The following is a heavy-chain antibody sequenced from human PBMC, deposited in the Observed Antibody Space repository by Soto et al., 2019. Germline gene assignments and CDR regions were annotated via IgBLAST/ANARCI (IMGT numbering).Heavy chain of an antibody. D-gene: IGHD3-16*01. J-gene: IGHJ4*02. CDR2: ISYDGSNK. Sequence: QVQLVESGGGVVQPGRSLRLSCAASGFTFSSYGMHWVRQAPGKGLEWVAVISYDGSNKYYADSVKGRFTISRDNSKNTLYLQMNSLRAEDTAVYYCAKDFVLRLYYFDYWGQGTLVTVSS. CDR3: AKDFVLRLYYFDY. V-gene: IGHV3-30*18. CDR1: GFTFSSYG.